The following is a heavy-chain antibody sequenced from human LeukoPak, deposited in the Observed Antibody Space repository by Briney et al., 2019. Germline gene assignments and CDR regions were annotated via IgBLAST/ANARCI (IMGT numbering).Heavy chain of an antibody. CDR3: ARDHSNWNYAPDF. V-gene: IGHV1-18*01. J-gene: IGHJ4*02. CDR1: GYTFTNYG. Sequence: ASVKVSCKASGYTFTNYGITWVRQAPGQGLEWMGWRSAYNGNTKYAQTLQGRVTMTTDTSTSTAYMELRSLRSDDTAVYYCARDHSNWNYAPDFWGQGTLVIVSS. D-gene: IGHD1-7*01. CDR2: RSAYNGNT.